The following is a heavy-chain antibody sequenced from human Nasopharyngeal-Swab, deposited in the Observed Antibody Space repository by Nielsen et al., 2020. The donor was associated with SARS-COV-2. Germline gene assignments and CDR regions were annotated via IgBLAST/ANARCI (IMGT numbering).Heavy chain of an antibody. J-gene: IGHJ3*02. CDR3: ARAGYCSGGSCYSNDAFDI. D-gene: IGHD2-15*01. CDR1: DGSISSYY. CDR2: IYYSGST. Sequence: SETLSLTCTVSDGSISSYYWSWIRQPPGKGLVWIGYIYYSGSTNYNPSLKSRVTISVDTSKNQFSLKLSSVTAADTAVYYCARAGYCSGGSCYSNDAFDIWGQGTMVTVSS. V-gene: IGHV4-59*08.